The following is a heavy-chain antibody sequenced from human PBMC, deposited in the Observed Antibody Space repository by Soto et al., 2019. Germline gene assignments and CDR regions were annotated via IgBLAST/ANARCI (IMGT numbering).Heavy chain of an antibody. CDR2: IYGDDDK. J-gene: IGHJ5*02. Sequence: QITLKESGPTLVKPTQTLTLTCTFSGFSLSTGGVGVGWIRQPPGKALEWLALIYGDDDKRYSPSVKNRLTITKDTSKNQVVLTMTNMDPVDTGTYYCAHRHVATVRSGRDWFDPWGQGTLLTVSS. V-gene: IGHV2-5*02. CDR3: AHRHVATVRSGRDWFDP. D-gene: IGHD2-15*01. CDR1: GFSLSTGGVG.